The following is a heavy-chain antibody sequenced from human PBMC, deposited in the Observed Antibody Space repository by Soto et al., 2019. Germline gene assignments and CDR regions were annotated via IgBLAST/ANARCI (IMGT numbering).Heavy chain of an antibody. CDR1: GFTVSSNF. CDR2: ISGSGST. V-gene: IGHV3-66*01. J-gene: IGHJ6*02. CDR3: ARDLEFYYDSSGYSPGHYGMDV. Sequence: GGSLRLSCAASGFTVSSNFMSWVRQAPGKGLEWVSIISGSGSTSYADSVKGRFTISRDNSKNTLYLQMNSLRAEDTAVYYCARDLEFYYDSSGYSPGHYGMDVWGQGTTVTVSS. D-gene: IGHD3-22*01.